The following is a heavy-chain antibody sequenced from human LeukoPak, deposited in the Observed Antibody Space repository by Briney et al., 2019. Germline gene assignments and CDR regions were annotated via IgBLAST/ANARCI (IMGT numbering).Heavy chain of an antibody. CDR2: ISSSGSTI. CDR3: AREGDTAMVHFDY. J-gene: IGHJ4*02. CDR1: GFTFSDYY. D-gene: IGHD5-18*01. Sequence: GGSLRLSCAASGFTFSDYYMSWIRQAPGKGLEWVSYISSSGSTIYYADSVKGRFTISRDNAKDSLYLQMNSLRAEGTAVYYCAREGDTAMVHFDYWGQGTLVTVSS. V-gene: IGHV3-11*04.